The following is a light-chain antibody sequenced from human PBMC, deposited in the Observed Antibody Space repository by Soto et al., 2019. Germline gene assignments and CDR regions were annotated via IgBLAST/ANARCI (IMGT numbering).Light chain of an antibody. CDR1: SSDVGGYNY. CDR3: SSYTISSTYV. J-gene: IGLJ1*01. Sequence: QSALTQPPSASGSPGQSVTISCAGTSSDVGGYNYVSWYQQYPGKVPKLMIYEVSERPSGVPDRFSGSKSGNTAFLTVSGLQAEDEADYYCSSYTISSTYVFGAGTKVTVL. CDR2: EVS. V-gene: IGLV2-8*01.